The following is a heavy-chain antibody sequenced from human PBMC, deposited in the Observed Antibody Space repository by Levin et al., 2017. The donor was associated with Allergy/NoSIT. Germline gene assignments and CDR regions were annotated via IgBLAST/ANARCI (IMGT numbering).Heavy chain of an antibody. Sequence: ETLSLTCAASGFTFSSYSMNWVRQAPGKGLEWVSSISSSSSYIYYADSVKGRFTISRDNAKNSLYLQMNSLRAEDTAVYYCARDERYQPLGSGYWGQGTLVTVSS. CDR3: ARDERYQPLGSGY. J-gene: IGHJ4*02. CDR2: ISSSSSYI. D-gene: IGHD2-2*01. V-gene: IGHV3-21*01. CDR1: GFTFSSYS.